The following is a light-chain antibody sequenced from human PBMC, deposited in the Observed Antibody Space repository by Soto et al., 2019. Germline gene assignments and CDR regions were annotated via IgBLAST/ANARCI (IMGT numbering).Light chain of an antibody. J-gene: IGKJ2*01. CDR3: EQYASSSPT. CDR1: QNISVW. CDR2: DAS. Sequence: DIQMTQSPSTLSASVGDGVTITCRASQNISVWLAWYQQRPGKAPKFLMYDASSLETGVPSRFSCSGSGTEFTLTIRSLQPDDSATYYCEQYASSSPTFGQGTQLEIK. V-gene: IGKV1-5*01.